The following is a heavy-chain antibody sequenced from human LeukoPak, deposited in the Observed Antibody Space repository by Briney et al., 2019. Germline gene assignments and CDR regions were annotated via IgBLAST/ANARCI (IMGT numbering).Heavy chain of an antibody. J-gene: IGHJ4*02. Sequence: PSETLSLTCAVYGGSFSGYYWSWVRQPPGKGLEWIGEINHSGSTNYNPSLKSRVTISVDTSKTQFSLKLSSVTAADTAVYYCARGGGRYYDFWSGYSDYWGQGTLVTVSS. CDR2: INHSGST. CDR1: GGSFSGYY. CDR3: ARGGGRYYDFWSGYSDY. V-gene: IGHV4-34*01. D-gene: IGHD3-3*01.